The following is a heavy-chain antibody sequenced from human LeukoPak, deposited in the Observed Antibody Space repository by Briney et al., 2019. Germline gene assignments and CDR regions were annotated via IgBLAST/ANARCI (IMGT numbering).Heavy chain of an antibody. CDR2: IKTDGTIT. CDR3: ARGGGANYNMDV. V-gene: IGHV3-74*01. J-gene: IGHJ6*03. Sequence: GGSLRLSCAASGFTFSTYWMHWVRQAPGKGLVWVSRIKTDGTITTYADSVKGRFTISRDDAKSTLYLQMNSLRVEDTAVYYCARGGGANYNMDVWGKGTTATVSS. D-gene: IGHD3-16*01. CDR1: GFTFSTYW.